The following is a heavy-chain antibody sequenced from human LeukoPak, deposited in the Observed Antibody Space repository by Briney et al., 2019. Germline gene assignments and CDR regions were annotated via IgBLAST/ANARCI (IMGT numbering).Heavy chain of an antibody. CDR2: VSGSGGST. Sequence: PGGSLRLSCAASEFTFSSYAMNWVRQAPGKGLEWVSAVSGSGGSTYYADSVKGRFAISRDNSKNTLYLQVNSLRAEDTAVYYCAKAKYDILTGYPWGYFDYWGQGTLVTVSS. D-gene: IGHD3-9*01. CDR3: AKAKYDILTGYPWGYFDY. CDR1: EFTFSSYA. J-gene: IGHJ4*02. V-gene: IGHV3-23*01.